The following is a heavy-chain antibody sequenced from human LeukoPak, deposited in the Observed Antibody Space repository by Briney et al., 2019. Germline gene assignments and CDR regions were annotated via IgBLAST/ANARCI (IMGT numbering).Heavy chain of an antibody. J-gene: IGHJ4*02. Sequence: PGGSLRLSCAASGFTFSDYWMHWVRQVPGKGLVWLSRISKEGDNAVYADSAKGRFTMSRDNAKKTVYLQLTTLRPEDTAVYYCARCGYSESYYRFSWGQGTLVTVSS. CDR2: ISKEGDNA. CDR1: GFTFSDYW. V-gene: IGHV3-74*01. D-gene: IGHD3-22*01. CDR3: ARCGYSESYYRFS.